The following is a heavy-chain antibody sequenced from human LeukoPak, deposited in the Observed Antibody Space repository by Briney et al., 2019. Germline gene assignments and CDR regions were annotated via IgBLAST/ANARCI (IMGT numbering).Heavy chain of an antibody. J-gene: IGHJ4*02. CDR1: GFTFSSYA. CDR3: ARAHDDYGVDY. CDR2: ISLDGSNK. D-gene: IGHD4-17*01. Sequence: GGSLRLSCAASGFTFSSYAMHWVRQAPGKGLGGGAVISLDGSNKYYADYVKRRFTISRDNSKNTLYLQMNSLRAEDTAVYYCARAHDDYGVDYWGQGTLVTVSS. V-gene: IGHV3-30-3*01.